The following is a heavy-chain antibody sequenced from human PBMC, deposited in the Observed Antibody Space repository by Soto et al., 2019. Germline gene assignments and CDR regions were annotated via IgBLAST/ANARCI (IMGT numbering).Heavy chain of an antibody. D-gene: IGHD6-13*01. CDR3: AKEAAAAGTFDY. V-gene: IGHV3-30*18. J-gene: IGHJ4*02. CDR1: GFTFSNYA. Sequence: QVQLVESGGGVVQPGRSLRLSCVASGFTFSNYAMQWVRQAPGMGLGWVAVVSKDGNTKYYADSVKGRFTISKDNSKNTLYPQTNSLRAEDTAVYYWAKEAAAAGTFDYWGQGTLVTVSS. CDR2: VSKDGNTK.